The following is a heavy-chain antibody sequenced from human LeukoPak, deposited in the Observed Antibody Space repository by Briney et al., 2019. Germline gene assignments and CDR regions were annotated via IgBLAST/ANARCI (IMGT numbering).Heavy chain of an antibody. Sequence: SETLSLTCAVYGGSFRGYYWGWIRQSPGKGLGWIGEIIDSGSTNYDPSLKSRVTISVDTSKNQISLKLTSVTAADTAVYYCARVAGDPIYYYYYMDVWGKGTTVTVSS. D-gene: IGHD7-27*01. CDR2: IIDSGST. CDR3: ARVAGDPIYYYYYMDV. V-gene: IGHV4-34*12. J-gene: IGHJ6*03. CDR1: GGSFRGYY.